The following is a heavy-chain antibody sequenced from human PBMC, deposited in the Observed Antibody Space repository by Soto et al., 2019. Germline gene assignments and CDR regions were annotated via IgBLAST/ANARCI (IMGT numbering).Heavy chain of an antibody. CDR3: ARQFLYYDILTGYPNYYMDV. D-gene: IGHD3-9*01. J-gene: IGHJ6*03. CDR2: IYYSGST. V-gene: IGHV4-39*01. CDR1: GGSISSSSYY. Sequence: PSETLSLTCPVSGGSISSSSYYWGWIRQPPGKGLEWIGSIYYSGSTYYNPSLKSRVTISVDTSKNQFSLKLSSVTAADTAVYYCARQFLYYDILTGYPNYYMDVWGKGTTVTVSS.